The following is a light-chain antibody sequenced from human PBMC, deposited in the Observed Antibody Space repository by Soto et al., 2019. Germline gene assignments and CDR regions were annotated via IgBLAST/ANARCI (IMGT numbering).Light chain of an antibody. Sequence: GISNRFSGSKSGNTASLTISGLQAEDEADYYCSSFKSSTTYVFGTGTKATVL. CDR3: SSFKSSTTYV. J-gene: IGLJ1*01. V-gene: IGLV2-14*01.